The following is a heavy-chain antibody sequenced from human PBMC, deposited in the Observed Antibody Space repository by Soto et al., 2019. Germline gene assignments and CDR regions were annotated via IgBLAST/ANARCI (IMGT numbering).Heavy chain of an antibody. J-gene: IGHJ4*02. Sequence: PGGSLRLSCAASGFTVIIYGMHWVRQAQGKGLEWVAVISYDGSNKYYADSVKGRFTISRDNSKNTLYLQMNSLRAEDTAVYYCAKDYRITMIVVVTPLGYWGQGTLVTVSS. D-gene: IGHD3-22*01. CDR2: ISYDGSNK. CDR1: GFTVIIYG. CDR3: AKDYRITMIVVVTPLGY. V-gene: IGHV3-30*18.